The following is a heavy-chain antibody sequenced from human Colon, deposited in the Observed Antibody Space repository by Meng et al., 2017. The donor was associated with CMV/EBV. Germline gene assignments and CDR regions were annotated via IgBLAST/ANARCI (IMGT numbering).Heavy chain of an antibody. J-gene: IGHJ5*02. CDR1: GHSITSGYY. V-gene: IGHV4-38-2*02. Sequence: SETLSLTCTVSGHSITSGYYWGWIRQSTGKGLEWVGSILHTGTTYSNPSLKSRVTMSVDTSKNQFSLKLSSVTAGDTAVYYCARGGLAAGGGGNWFDPWGQGILVTVSS. CDR2: ILHTGTT. CDR3: ARGGLAAGGGGNWFDP. D-gene: IGHD6-13*01.